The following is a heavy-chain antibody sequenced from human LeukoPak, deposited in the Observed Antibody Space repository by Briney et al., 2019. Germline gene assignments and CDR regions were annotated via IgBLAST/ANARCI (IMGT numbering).Heavy chain of an antibody. CDR3: ARFDYYDSSGYYAYYFDY. J-gene: IGHJ4*02. Sequence: SETLSLTCTVSGGSISSSSYYWGWIRQPPGKGLEWIGSIYYSGSTYYNPSLKSRVTISVDTSKNQFSLKLSSVTAAGTAVYYCARFDYYDSSGYYAYYFDYWGQGTLVTVSS. D-gene: IGHD3-22*01. V-gene: IGHV4-39*01. CDR2: IYYSGST. CDR1: GGSISSSSYY.